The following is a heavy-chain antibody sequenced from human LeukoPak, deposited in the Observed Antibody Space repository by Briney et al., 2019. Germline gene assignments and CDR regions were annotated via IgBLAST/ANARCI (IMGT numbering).Heavy chain of an antibody. D-gene: IGHD2-21*02. J-gene: IGHJ4*02. CDR1: GFRFSSYA. CDR2: ISGSGGNT. V-gene: IGHV3-23*01. Sequence: GGSLRLSCVVSGFRFSSYAMNWVRQAPGKGLEWVSGISGSGGNTYYADSVKGRFTISRDNSKNTLYLQMNSLRAEDTAVYYCARGVVVTATYDYWGQGTLVTVSS. CDR3: ARGVVVTATYDY.